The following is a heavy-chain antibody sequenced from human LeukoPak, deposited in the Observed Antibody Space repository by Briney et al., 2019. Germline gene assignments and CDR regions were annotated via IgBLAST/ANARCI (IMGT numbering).Heavy chain of an antibody. CDR2: ISAGGGST. CDR3: ARQASEFDC. CDR1: GFTFTSYA. J-gene: IGHJ4*02. Sequence: GGSLRLSCAASGFTFTSYAMTWVRQAPGKGLEWVSSISAGGGSTYYADSVKGRFTTTSDNSQNTLSLQMTSMSAEDTAIYSCARQASEFDCWGQGTMVTVSS. V-gene: IGHV3-23*01.